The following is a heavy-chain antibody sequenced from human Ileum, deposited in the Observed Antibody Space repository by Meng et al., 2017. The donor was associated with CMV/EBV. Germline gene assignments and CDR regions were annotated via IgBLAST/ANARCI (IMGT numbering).Heavy chain of an antibody. CDR3: ARRSSGLFDY. CDR2: IYYSGTT. J-gene: IGHJ4*02. D-gene: IGHD6-13*01. CDR1: GGSISSGDYY. Sequence: QVQLQESGPGLVKPSQPLSLTCTVSGGSISSGDYYWTWIRQPPGKGLEWIGYIYYSGTTYYNPSLKSRVSISVDTSRNQFSLQLSSVTAADTAVYYCARRSSGLFDYWGQGILVTVSS. V-gene: IGHV4-30-4*08.